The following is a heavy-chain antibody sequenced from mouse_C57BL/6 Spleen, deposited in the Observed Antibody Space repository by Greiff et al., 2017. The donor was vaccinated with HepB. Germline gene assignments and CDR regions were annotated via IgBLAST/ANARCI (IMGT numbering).Heavy chain of an antibody. Sequence: SGTVLARPGASVKMSCKTSGYTFTSYWMHWVKQRPGQGLEWIGAIYPGNSDTSYNQKFKGKAKLTAVTSASTAYMELSSLTNEDSAVYYCTPYYYGSSFYAMDYWGQGTSVTVSS. CDR1: GYTFTSYW. CDR2: IYPGNSDT. CDR3: TPYYYGSSFYAMDY. J-gene: IGHJ4*01. D-gene: IGHD1-1*01. V-gene: IGHV1-5*01.